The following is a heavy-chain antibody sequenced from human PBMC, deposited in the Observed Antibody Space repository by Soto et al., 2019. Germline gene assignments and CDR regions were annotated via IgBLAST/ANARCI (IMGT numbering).Heavy chain of an antibody. D-gene: IGHD5-18*01. CDR3: ARGAMANFDY. J-gene: IGHJ4*02. Sequence: SVKVSCKASGYTFTSYYMHWVRQAPGQGLEWMGGFIAMLGTPTYAKKVQGRATITADESLTSSYLELRSLRSEDTAMYFCARGAMANFDYWGQGTVVTVSS. V-gene: IGHV1-69*13. CDR2: FIAMLGTP. CDR1: GYTFTSYY.